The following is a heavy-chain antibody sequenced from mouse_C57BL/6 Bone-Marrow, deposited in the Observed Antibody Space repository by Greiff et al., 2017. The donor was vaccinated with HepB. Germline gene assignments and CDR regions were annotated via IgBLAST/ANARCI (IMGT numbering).Heavy chain of an antibody. V-gene: IGHV1-76*01. D-gene: IGHD1-1*01. CDR1: GYTFTDYY. Sequence: VQLQQSGAELVRPGASVKLSCKASGYTFTDYYINWVKKRPGQGLEWIARIYPGSGNTYYNEKFKGKATLTAEKSSSTAYMQLSSLTSEDSAVYFCARSRYYGPFAYWGQGTLVTVSA. CDR3: ARSRYYGPFAY. J-gene: IGHJ3*01. CDR2: IYPGSGNT.